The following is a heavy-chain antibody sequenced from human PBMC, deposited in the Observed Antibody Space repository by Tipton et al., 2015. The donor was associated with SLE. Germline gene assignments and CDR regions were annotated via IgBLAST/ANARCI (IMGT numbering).Heavy chain of an antibody. V-gene: IGHV6-1*01. D-gene: IGHD6-19*01. J-gene: IGHJ6*02. CDR1: GDSVSSNSAA. CDR3: ARGTVAGTGVYYYYAMDV. Sequence: GLVKPSQTLSLTCAISGDSVSSNSAAWNWIRQSPSRGLEWLGRTYYRSKWYNDYAVSVKSRITINPDTSKNQFSLQLNSVTPEDTAVYYCARGTVAGTGVYYYYAMDVWGQGTAVTVSS. CDR2: TYYRSKWYN.